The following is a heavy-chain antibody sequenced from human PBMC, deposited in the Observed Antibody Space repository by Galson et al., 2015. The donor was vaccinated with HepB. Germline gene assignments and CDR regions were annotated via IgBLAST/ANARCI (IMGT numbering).Heavy chain of an antibody. V-gene: IGHV3-21*01. J-gene: IGHJ4*02. CDR2: ISSSSSYI. D-gene: IGHD3-16*02. Sequence: SLRLSCAASGFTFSSYSMNWVRQAPGKGLEWVSSISSSSSYIYYADSVKGRFTISRDNAKNSLYLQMNSLRAEDTAVYYCARVDGSGSYRYTGITNWGQGTLVTVSS. CDR1: GFTFSSYS. CDR3: ARVDGSGSYRYTGITN.